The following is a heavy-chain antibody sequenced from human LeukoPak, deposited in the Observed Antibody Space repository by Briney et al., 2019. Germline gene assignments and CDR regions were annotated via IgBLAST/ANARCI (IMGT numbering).Heavy chain of an antibody. CDR1: GGSISSYY. CDR2: IYYSGST. Sequence: KISETLSLTCTVSGGSISSYYWSWIRQPPGKGLEWIGYIYYSGSTNYNPSLKSRVTISVDTSKNQFSLKLSSVTAADTAVYYCARHHGGSYYYYYYGMDVWGQGTTVIVSS. D-gene: IGHD6-25*01. J-gene: IGHJ6*02. CDR3: ARHHGGSYYYYYYGMDV. V-gene: IGHV4-59*08.